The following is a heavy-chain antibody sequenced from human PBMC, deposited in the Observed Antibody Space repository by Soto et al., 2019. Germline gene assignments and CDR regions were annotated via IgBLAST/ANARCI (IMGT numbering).Heavy chain of an antibody. CDR1: GFTFSSYA. CDR3: AKGVSGYDISDAFDI. D-gene: IGHD5-12*01. CDR2: ISGSGGST. Sequence: GGSLRLSCAASGFTFSSYAMSWVRQAPGKGLEWVSAISGSGGSTYYADSVKGRFTISRDNSKNRLYLQMNSLRAEDTAVYYCAKGVSGYDISDAFDIWGQGTMVTVSS. V-gene: IGHV3-23*01. J-gene: IGHJ3*02.